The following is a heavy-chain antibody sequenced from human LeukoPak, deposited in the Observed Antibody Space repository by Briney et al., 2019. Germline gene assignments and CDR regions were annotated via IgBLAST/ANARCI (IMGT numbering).Heavy chain of an antibody. CDR3: ARAGSGWSFDY. CDR1: GDSISSYY. J-gene: IGHJ4*02. Sequence: KPSETLSLTCTVSGDSISSYYWSWIRQPPGKGLEWIGYIYYSGSTNYNPSLKSRVTISVDTSKNQSFLKLSSVTAADTAVYYCARAGSGWSFDYWGQGTLVTVSS. D-gene: IGHD6-19*01. CDR2: IYYSGST. V-gene: IGHV4-59*01.